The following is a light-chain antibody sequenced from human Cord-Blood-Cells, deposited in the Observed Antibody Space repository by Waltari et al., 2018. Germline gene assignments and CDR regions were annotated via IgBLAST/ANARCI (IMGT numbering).Light chain of an antibody. CDR1: SSTFGRNP. J-gene: IGLJ3*02. CDR2: SNN. CDR3: AAWDDSLNGRV. Sequence: SVLSQPPSASGTPGQRVTLSCSGSSSTFGRNPVNRYQHPPGTAAKLLIYSNNQRRAGVPARCSASKSGTHAALATSCLQSADEADYYCAAWDDSLNGRVFGGGTKLTVL. V-gene: IGLV1-44*01.